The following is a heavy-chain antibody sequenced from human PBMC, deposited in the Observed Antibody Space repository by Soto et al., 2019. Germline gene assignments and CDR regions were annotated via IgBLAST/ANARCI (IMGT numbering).Heavy chain of an antibody. D-gene: IGHD2-15*01. CDR2: ITYDGRNK. V-gene: IGHV3-30*03. CDR3: ARDPYHRDIAY. CDR1: GFTFSNYG. J-gene: IGHJ1*01. Sequence: PGGSLRLSCAASGFTFSNYGMHWVRQAPGKGLEWVAIITYDGRNKYYVDSVKGRFTISRDNSENTLYLQMNSLRAEDTAVYYCARDPYHRDIAYCGNDTLVTLSS.